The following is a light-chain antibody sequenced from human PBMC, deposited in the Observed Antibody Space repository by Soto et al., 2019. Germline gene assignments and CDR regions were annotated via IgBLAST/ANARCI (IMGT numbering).Light chain of an antibody. CDR1: QTVRNN. CDR2: AAS. J-gene: IGKJ1*01. CDR3: QQYNIWPLWT. Sequence: EFVLTQSPGTLSLSPGERATLSCRASQTVRNNYLAWYQQKPGQPPRLLIYAASTRATDVPARFSGGGSETEFTLTISSLQSEDFAVYFCQQYNIWPLWTFGQGTKVDIK. V-gene: IGKV3-15*01.